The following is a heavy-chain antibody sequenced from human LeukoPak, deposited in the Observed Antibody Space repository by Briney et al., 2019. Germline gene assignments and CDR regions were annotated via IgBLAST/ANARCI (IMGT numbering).Heavy chain of an antibody. J-gene: IGHJ4*01. Sequence: GGSLRLSCAASGFTVSSNYMSWVRQAPGKGLEWDSIIYTGGTIHYADSVKGRFTTSRDISKNTVYLQMNSLRAEDTAVYYCARGVSGYSYGSRFDYWGHGILVTVSS. CDR1: GFTVSSNY. D-gene: IGHD5-18*01. CDR3: ARGVSGYSYGSRFDY. CDR2: IYTGGTI. V-gene: IGHV3-53*01.